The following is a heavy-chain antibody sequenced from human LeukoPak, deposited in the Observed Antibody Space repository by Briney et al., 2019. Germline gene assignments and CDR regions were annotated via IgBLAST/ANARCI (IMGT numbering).Heavy chain of an antibody. CDR3: ARDGAGTTSI. CDR2: TSYSGST. V-gene: IGHV4-59*01. CDR1: GGSISSYY. J-gene: IGHJ3*02. Sequence: PSETLSLTCTVSGGSISSYYWSWIRQPPGKGLEWIGYTSYSGSTNYNPSLKSRVTISVDTSKNQFSLKLSSVTAADTAVYDCARDGAGTTSIWGQGTMVTVSS. D-gene: IGHD1-7*01.